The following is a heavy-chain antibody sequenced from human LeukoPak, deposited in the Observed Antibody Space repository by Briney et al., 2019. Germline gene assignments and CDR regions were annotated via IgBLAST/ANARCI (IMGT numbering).Heavy chain of an antibody. Sequence: SETLSLTCTVSGGSISSGTYYWGWIRQPPGKGLEWVAAIYYTGSMYYNPSLKGRVTVSVDTSKNQFSLKLSSVTAADTAVYYCARLPGSGYFDYWGQGILVTVSS. CDR3: ARLPGSGYFDY. CDR1: GGSISSGTYY. D-gene: IGHD3-22*01. CDR2: IYYTGSM. V-gene: IGHV4-39*01. J-gene: IGHJ4*02.